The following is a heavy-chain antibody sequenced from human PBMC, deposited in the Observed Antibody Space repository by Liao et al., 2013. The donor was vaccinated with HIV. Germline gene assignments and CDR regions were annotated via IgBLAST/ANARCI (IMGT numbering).Heavy chain of an antibody. Sequence: QVQLQESGPGLVKPSETLSLTCTVSGGSISSYYWSWIRQPPGKGLEWIGYIYYSGSTNYNPSLKSRVTISLDTSKNQFSLKLSSVTAADTAVYYCARGLGGSISCEGWVCYYYYYYMDVWGKGTTVTVSS. CDR2: IYYSGST. CDR1: GGSISSYY. V-gene: IGHV4-59*12. D-gene: IGHD2-2*01. CDR3: ARGLGGSISCEGWVCYYYYYYMDV. J-gene: IGHJ6*03.